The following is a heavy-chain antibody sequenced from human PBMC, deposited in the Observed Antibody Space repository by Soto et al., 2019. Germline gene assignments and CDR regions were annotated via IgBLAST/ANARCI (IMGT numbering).Heavy chain of an antibody. CDR2: ISSSGSTI. V-gene: IGHV3-48*03. D-gene: IGHD2-15*01. J-gene: IGHJ4*02. CDR1: GFTFSSYE. CDR3: ARSVLRDFDY. Sequence: GGSLRLSCAASGFTFSSYEMNWVRQAPGKGLEWVSYISSSGSTIYYADSVKGRFTISRDNAKNSLYLQMNSLRAEDTAVYYCARSVLRDFDYWGQGTPVTVSS.